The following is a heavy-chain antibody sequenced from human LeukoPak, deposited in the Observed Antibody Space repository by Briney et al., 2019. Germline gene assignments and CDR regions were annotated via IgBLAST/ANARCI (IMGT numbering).Heavy chain of an antibody. Sequence: PSETLSLTCTVSGGSISSSSYYWGWIRQPPGKGLEWIGSIYYSGSTYYNPSLKSRVTISVDTSKNQFSLKLSSVTAADTAVYYCARAPLQLWLRRPVNWFDPWGQGTLVTVSS. CDR2: IYYSGST. CDR3: ARAPLQLWLRRPVNWFDP. V-gene: IGHV4-39*07. D-gene: IGHD5-18*01. J-gene: IGHJ5*02. CDR1: GGSISSSSYY.